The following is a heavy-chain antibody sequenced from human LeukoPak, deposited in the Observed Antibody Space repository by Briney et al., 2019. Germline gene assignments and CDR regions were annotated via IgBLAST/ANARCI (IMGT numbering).Heavy chain of an antibody. D-gene: IGHD4-17*01. V-gene: IGHV4-39*01. CDR1: GGSISSSSYY. CDR3: ARQGDYNYGDYAHY. Sequence: PSETLSLTCTVSGGSISSSSYYWAWIRQPPGKGPEWIGSMHYSGSTYSNPSLKSRVTISVDTSKNQFSLKMSSVTAADTAFYYCARQGDYNYGDYAHYWGQGTLVTVSS. CDR2: MHYSGST. J-gene: IGHJ4*02.